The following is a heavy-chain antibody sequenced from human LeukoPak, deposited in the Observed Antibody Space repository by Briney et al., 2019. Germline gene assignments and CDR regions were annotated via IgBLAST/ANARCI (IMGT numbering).Heavy chain of an antibody. CDR3: AKAKGRSPHFDY. CDR2: TYYRSKWYN. Sequence: SQTLSLTWAISGASVSSNSAAWNWIRQSPSRGLEWLGRTYYRSKWYNDYAVSVKGRIAINPDASKNQFSLQLNSVTPEYTAGDSCAKAKGRSPHFDYWGQGTLVTVSS. D-gene: IGHD4/OR15-4a*01. V-gene: IGHV6-1*01. CDR1: GASVSSNSAA. J-gene: IGHJ4*02.